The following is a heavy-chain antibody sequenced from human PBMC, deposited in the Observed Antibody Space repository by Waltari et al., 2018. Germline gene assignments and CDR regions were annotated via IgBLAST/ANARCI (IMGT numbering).Heavy chain of an antibody. J-gene: IGHJ4*02. CDR2: LYYAGSS. CDR1: GFTVRSNH. Sequence: EVQVVESGGGLVHPGESLRLSCAASGFTVRSNHRGWVRQAPGKVLEWVSLLYYAGSSYYPDSVRGRFTISRDNSNNTVHLQMNSLRVDDTATYYCARARDEKTAMVYFDHWGQGTLVSVSS. CDR3: ARARDEKTAMVYFDH. V-gene: IGHV3-66*02. D-gene: IGHD3-10*01.